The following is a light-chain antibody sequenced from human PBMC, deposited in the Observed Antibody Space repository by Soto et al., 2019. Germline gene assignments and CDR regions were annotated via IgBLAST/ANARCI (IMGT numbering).Light chain of an antibody. Sequence: DIQMTQSPSSLSASVGDRVTITCRASQAIDNYLNWYQHKPGKAPELLILAASIVQSGVPSRFSGGGFGTDFSLTISSFHPEDFATYYCQQSYRTPLTFGGGTKVEI. CDR1: QAIDNY. CDR2: AAS. J-gene: IGKJ4*01. CDR3: QQSYRTPLT. V-gene: IGKV1-39*01.